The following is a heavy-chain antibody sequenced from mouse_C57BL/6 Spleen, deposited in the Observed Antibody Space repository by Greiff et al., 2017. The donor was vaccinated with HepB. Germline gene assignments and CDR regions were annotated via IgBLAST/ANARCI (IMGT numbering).Heavy chain of an antibody. Sequence: VQLQQSGAELVRPGSSVKLSCKASGYTFTSYWMHWVKQRPIQGLEWIGNIDPSDSETHYNQKFKDKATLTVDKSSSTAYMQLSSLTSEDSAVYYCARSLYGSSYRGFAYWGQGTLVTVSA. D-gene: IGHD1-1*01. V-gene: IGHV1-52*01. J-gene: IGHJ3*01. CDR3: ARSLYGSSYRGFAY. CDR2: IDPSDSET. CDR1: GYTFTSYW.